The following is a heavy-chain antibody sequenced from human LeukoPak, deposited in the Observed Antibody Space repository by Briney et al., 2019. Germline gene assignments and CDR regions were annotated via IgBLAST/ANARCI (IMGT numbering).Heavy chain of an antibody. CDR2: ISSSGSTI. D-gene: IGHD2-2*01. CDR1: GFTFSDYY. V-gene: IGHV3-11*04. J-gene: IGHJ4*02. Sequence: PGGSLRLSCAASGFTFSDYYMSWIRQAPGKGLEWVSYISSSGSTIYYADSVKGRFTISRDNAKNSLYLQMNSLRAEDTAVYYCARDLLSLSCSSTSCYAPTPFDYWGQGTLVTVSS. CDR3: ARDLLSLSCSSTSCYAPTPFDY.